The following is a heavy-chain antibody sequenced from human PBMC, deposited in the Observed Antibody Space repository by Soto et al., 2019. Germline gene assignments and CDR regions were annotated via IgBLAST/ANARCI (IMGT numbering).Heavy chain of an antibody. CDR3: AKDDEEVAAAGTPFDY. CDR2: ISGSGGST. J-gene: IGHJ4*02. D-gene: IGHD6-13*01. Sequence: PGGSLRLSCAASGFTFSSYAMSWVRQAPGKGLEWVSAISGSGGSTYYADSVKGRFTISRDNSKNTLYLQMNSLRAEDTAVYYCAKDDEEVAAAGTPFDYWGQGTLVTVSS. CDR1: GFTFSSYA. V-gene: IGHV3-23*01.